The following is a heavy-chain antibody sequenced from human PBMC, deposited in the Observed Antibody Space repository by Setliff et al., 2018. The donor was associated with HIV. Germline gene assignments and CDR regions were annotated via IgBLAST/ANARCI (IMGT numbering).Heavy chain of an antibody. V-gene: IGHV4-39*01. Sequence: PSETLSLTCTVSGGSIRSSDYYWGWIRQPPGKGLEWIGSIYYSGSAYYNPSLKSRVTISVDTSKNQFSLRMNSVTAADTALFYCARHRVITGSFDSWGQGPLVTVSS. CDR1: GGSIRSSDYY. J-gene: IGHJ4*02. D-gene: IGHD3-10*01. CDR3: ARHRVITGSFDS. CDR2: IYYSGSA.